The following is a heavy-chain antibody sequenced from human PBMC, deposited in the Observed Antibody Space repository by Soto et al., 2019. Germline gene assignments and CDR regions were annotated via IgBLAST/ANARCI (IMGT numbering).Heavy chain of an antibody. CDR2: IYSTENT. Sequence: SETLSLTCTVSGGSVSSNSYSWGWIRQSPGKGLEWIGIIYSTENTYYQPSLLSRVNISADTSMNEYSLRLSSVTAADTAVYYCARLNGYCVSTGCHGYYGMDVWGQGTTVTVSS. V-gene: IGHV4-39*01. CDR1: GGSVSSNSYS. J-gene: IGHJ6*02. D-gene: IGHD2-2*03. CDR3: ARLNGYCVSTGCHGYYGMDV.